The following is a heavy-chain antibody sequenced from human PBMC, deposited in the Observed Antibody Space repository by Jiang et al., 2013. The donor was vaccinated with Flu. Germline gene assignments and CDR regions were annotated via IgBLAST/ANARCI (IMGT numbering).Heavy chain of an antibody. D-gene: IGHD6-6*01. J-gene: IGHJ6*02. V-gene: IGHV4-59*13. Sequence: GPGLVKPSETLSLTCDVTGDSITSYFWSWIRQSPEGGLEWIGYIFSTGITNFNPSLKSRISMSVDTSKNQFSLRLRSVTPADTAVYYCARGGDAARIAAYYYGMDVGGRGTTVTVSS. CDR3: ARGGDAARIAAYYYGMDV. CDR2: IFSTGIT. CDR1: GDSITSYF.